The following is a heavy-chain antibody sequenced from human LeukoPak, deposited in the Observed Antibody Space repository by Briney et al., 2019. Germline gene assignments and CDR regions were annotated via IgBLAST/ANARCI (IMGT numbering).Heavy chain of an antibody. D-gene: IGHD1-26*01. J-gene: IGHJ4*02. Sequence: GGPLQTSCQGPGSLFTRYWIGWARQLPGKGLEWMGIIYSGESDTTYSPSFQGQVTISADKSLSTAYLQWSSLKASDTAMYYCARGELLVDYWGQGTLVTVSS. V-gene: IGHV5-51*01. CDR2: IYSGESDT. CDR1: GSLFTRYW. CDR3: ARGELLVDY.